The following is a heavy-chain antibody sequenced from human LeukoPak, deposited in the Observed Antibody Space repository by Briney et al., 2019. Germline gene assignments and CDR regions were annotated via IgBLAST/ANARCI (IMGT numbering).Heavy chain of an antibody. Sequence: PGGSLRLSCAASGFTFDDYAMHWVRQAPGKGLEWVSGISWISGSIGYADSVKGRFTISRDNAKNSLYLQMNSLRAEDTALYYCAKESSSSDFDYWGQGTLVTVSS. D-gene: IGHD6-13*01. J-gene: IGHJ4*02. CDR1: GFTFDDYA. V-gene: IGHV3-9*01. CDR3: AKESSSSDFDY. CDR2: ISWISGSI.